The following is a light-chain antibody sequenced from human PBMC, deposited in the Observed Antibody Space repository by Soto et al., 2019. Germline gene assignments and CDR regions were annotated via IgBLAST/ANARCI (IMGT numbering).Light chain of an antibody. CDR2: DAS. CDR1: QSVSSY. V-gene: IGKV3-11*01. Sequence: EIVLTQSPATLSLSPGERATLSCRASQSVSSYLAWYQQKPGQAPRLLIYDASNRATGIPARFSGSGSGTDFPLTISSLEPVFFLMNRRQPRTTRFPWT. J-gene: IGKJ1*01. CDR3: QPRTTRFPWT.